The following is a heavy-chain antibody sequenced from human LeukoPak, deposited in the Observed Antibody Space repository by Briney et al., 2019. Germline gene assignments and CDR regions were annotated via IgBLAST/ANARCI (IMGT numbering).Heavy chain of an antibody. Sequence: GASVKVSCKASGYTFTSYDINWVRQATGQGLEWMGWMNPNSGNTGYAQKFQGRVTMTRNTSISTAYMELSSLRSEDTAVYYCARGHYDYVWGSYRPVYFDCWGQGTLVTVSS. D-gene: IGHD3-16*02. CDR3: ARGHYDYVWGSYRPVYFDC. CDR1: GYTFTSYD. V-gene: IGHV1-8*01. CDR2: MNPNSGNT. J-gene: IGHJ4*02.